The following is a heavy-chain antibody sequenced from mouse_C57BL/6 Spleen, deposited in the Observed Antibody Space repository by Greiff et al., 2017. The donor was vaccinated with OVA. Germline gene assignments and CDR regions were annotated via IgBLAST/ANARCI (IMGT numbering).Heavy chain of an antibody. D-gene: IGHD2-5*01. CDR1: GYTFTSYW. V-gene: IGHV1-52*01. Sequence: QVQLQQPGAELVRPGSSVKLSCKASGYTFTSYWMHWVKQRPIQGLEWIGNIDPSDSETHYNQKFKDKATLTVDKSSSTASMQLSSLTSEDSAVXYCARENYSNFPYAMDYWGQGTSVTVSS. J-gene: IGHJ4*01. CDR3: ARENYSNFPYAMDY. CDR2: IDPSDSET.